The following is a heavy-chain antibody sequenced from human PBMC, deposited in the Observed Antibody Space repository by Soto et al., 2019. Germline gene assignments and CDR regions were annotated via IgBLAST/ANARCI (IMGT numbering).Heavy chain of an antibody. J-gene: IGHJ3*02. Sequence: PSETLSLTCTVSGGSVSSASYYWSWIRQPPGKGLEWIGYIYYSGSTNYNPSLKSRVTMSVDTSKNQFSLRLSSVTAADTAVYYCARQYYRSAFDMWGPGTMVTVSS. CDR3: ARQYYRSAFDM. D-gene: IGHD3-10*01. V-gene: IGHV4-61*01. CDR1: GGSVSSASYY. CDR2: IYYSGST.